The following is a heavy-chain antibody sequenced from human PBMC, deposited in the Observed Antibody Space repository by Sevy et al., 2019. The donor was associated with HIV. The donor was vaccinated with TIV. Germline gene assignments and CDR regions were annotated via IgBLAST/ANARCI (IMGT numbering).Heavy chain of an antibody. J-gene: IGHJ5*02. Sequence: GGSLRLSCAASGFTFSSYSMNWVRQAPGKGLEWVSHISSSSSTIYYADSVKGRFTISRDNAKNSLYLQMNSLRDEDTAVYYCARGRGSYGSGSYWFDPWGQGTLVTVSS. CDR3: ARGRGSYGSGSYWFDP. V-gene: IGHV3-48*02. D-gene: IGHD3-10*01. CDR1: GFTFSSYS. CDR2: ISSSSSTI.